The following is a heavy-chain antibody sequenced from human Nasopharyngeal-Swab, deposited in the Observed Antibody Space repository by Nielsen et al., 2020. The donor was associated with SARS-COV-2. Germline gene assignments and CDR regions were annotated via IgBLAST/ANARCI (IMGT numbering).Heavy chain of an antibody. J-gene: IGHJ4*02. D-gene: IGHD2-2*01. V-gene: IGHV3-21*01. Sequence: GGSLRLSCAASGFTFSSYAMNWVRQAPGMGLEWVSSITDSGNYVYYADSVKGRFTISRDNAKNSLYLQMNSLRAEDTAVYYCARDYCSSTSCYDYWGQGTLVTVSS. CDR2: ITDSGNYV. CDR3: ARDYCSSTSCYDY. CDR1: GFTFSSYA.